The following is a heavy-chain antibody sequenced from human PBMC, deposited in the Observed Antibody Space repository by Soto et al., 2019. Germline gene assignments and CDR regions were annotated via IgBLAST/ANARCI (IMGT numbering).Heavy chain of an antibody. J-gene: IGHJ4*02. CDR2: VKSKTDGATT. D-gene: IGHD3-22*01. CDR1: GFTFINAW. Sequence: EVQLVESGGGLVKPGGSLRLSCAASGFTFINAWMTWVRQTPGKGLEWVGLVKSKTDGATTDYAAPVKGRFTISRDDSKNTLYLQINSLKTEDTAVYYCATDAYYDTSGYWFWGRGTLVTVSS. V-gene: IGHV3-15*01. CDR3: ATDAYYDTSGYWF.